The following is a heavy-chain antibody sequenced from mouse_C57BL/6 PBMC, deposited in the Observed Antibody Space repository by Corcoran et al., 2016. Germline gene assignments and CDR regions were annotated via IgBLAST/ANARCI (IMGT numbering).Heavy chain of an antibody. CDR1: GYTFTTYG. Sequence: QIQLVQSGPELKKPGETVKISCKASGYTFTTYGMSWVKQAPGKGLKWMGWINTYSGVPTYADDFKGRFAFSLENSASTAYLQINNLKNEDTATYFCARAQATCDYWGQGTTLTVSS. CDR2: INTYSGVP. D-gene: IGHD3-2*02. V-gene: IGHV9-3*01. J-gene: IGHJ2*01. CDR3: ARAQATCDY.